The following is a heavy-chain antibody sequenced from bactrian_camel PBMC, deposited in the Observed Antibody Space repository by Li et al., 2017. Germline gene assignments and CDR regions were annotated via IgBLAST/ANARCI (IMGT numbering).Heavy chain of an antibody. CDR2: FYTGGGTT. V-gene: IGHV3S1*01. J-gene: IGHJ4*01. Sequence: HVQLVESGGGSVQAGGSLSLSCVASKNAYGLYCMGWFRQAPGKEREEVASFYTGGGTTNYADSVKGRFTISQDNAKNTLYLQMNSLKLEDTAVYYCAAVRVWDAEYNFWGQGTQVTVS. CDR1: KNAYGLYC. D-gene: IGHD3*01. CDR3: AAVRVWDAEYNF.